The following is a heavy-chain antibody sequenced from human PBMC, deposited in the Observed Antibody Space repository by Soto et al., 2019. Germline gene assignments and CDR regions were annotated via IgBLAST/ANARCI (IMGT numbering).Heavy chain of an antibody. Sequence: SETLSLTCTVSGGSISSYYWSWIRQPPGKGLEWIGYIYYSGSTNYNPSLKSRVTISVDTSKNQFSLKLRSVTAADTAVYHCARDFGGPYNGSYEHYGMDVWGQGTTVTVSS. V-gene: IGHV4-59*01. J-gene: IGHJ6*02. CDR3: ARDFGGPYNGSYEHYGMDV. D-gene: IGHD1-26*01. CDR2: IYYSGST. CDR1: GGSISSYY.